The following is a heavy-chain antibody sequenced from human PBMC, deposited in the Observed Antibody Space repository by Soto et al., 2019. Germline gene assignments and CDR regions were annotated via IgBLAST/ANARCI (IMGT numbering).Heavy chain of an antibody. D-gene: IGHD2-2*01. J-gene: IGHJ6*02. V-gene: IGHV1-18*01. CDR3: ARDLTIVPATHPRLENYGMDV. CDR1: GYSFTSYG. Sequence: QVQLVQSAGEVKKPGAAVKVSCKASGYSFTSYGISWVRRAPGQGLEWMGWISAYNGHTQFVQRFQGRVTMTPDTSTKTAYMELRNLRSDDTAHYYCARDLTIVPATHPRLENYGMDVWGQGTTVIVS. CDR2: ISAYNGHT.